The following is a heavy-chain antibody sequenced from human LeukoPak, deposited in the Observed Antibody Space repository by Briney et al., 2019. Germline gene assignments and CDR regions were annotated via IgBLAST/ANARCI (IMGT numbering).Heavy chain of an antibody. D-gene: IGHD2-2*01. CDR3: ARAGHYCSSTSCYVNFDY. CDR1: GGSISSYY. Sequence: SETLSLTCTVSGGSISSYYWSWIRQPPGKGLEWIGYIYHSGSTNYNPSLKSRVTISVDTSKNQFSLKLSSVTAADTAVYYCARAGHYCSSTSCYVNFDYWGQGTLVTVSS. CDR2: IYHSGST. J-gene: IGHJ4*02. V-gene: IGHV4-59*12.